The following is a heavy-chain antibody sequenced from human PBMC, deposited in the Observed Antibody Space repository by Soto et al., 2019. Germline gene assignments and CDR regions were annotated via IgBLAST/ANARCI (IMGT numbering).Heavy chain of an antibody. CDR3: ARDGPDMGGYYYYGMDV. V-gene: IGHV1-18*04. CDR1: CYTFTSYG. J-gene: IGHJ6*02. Sequence: ASVKVSCKASCYTFTSYGVSWVRQAPGQGLEWMGWISAYNGNTNCAQKLQGRVTMTTDTSTSTAYMELRSLRSDDTAVYYCARDGPDMGGYYYYGMDVWGQGTTVTVSS. CDR2: ISAYNGNT. D-gene: IGHD2-15*01.